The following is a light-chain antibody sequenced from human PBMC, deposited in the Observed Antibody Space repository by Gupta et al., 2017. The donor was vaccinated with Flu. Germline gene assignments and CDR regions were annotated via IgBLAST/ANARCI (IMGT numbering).Light chain of an antibody. CDR3: QQYSSSPYT. Sequence: IVLPQSPGTLSLSPGESATRSCRDCQSVSSSYLAWYQQKPGQAPRLLIYGASSRATGIPDRFSGSGSGTDFTLTISRLEPEDFAVYYCQQYSSSPYTFGQGTKLEIK. J-gene: IGKJ2*01. CDR1: QSVSSSY. CDR2: GAS. V-gene: IGKV3-20*01.